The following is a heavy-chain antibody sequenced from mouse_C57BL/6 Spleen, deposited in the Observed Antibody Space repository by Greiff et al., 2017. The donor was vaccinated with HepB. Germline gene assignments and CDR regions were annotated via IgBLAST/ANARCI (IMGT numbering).Heavy chain of an antibody. Sequence: EVQLVESGGGLVKPGGSLKLSCAASGFTFSDYGMHWVRQAPEKGLEWVAYISSGSSTIYYADTVKGRFTISRDNAKNTLFLQMTSLRSEDTAMYYCARGGYYYCSSSLDYWGQGTTLTVSS. D-gene: IGHD1-1*01. CDR3: ARGGYYYCSSSLDY. CDR2: ISSGSSTI. J-gene: IGHJ2*01. CDR1: GFTFSDYG. V-gene: IGHV5-17*01.